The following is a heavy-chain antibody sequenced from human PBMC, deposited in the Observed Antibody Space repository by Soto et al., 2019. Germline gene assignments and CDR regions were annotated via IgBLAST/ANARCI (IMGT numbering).Heavy chain of an antibody. V-gene: IGHV4-30-4*01. D-gene: IGHD3-3*01. CDR3: ARWGSITIFVVVSESYGMDV. CDR1: GGSISSGDYY. CDR2: IYYSGST. Sequence: PSETLSLTCTVSGGSISSGDYYWSWIRQPPGKGLEWIGYIYYSGSTYYNPSLKSRVTISVDTSKNQFSLKLSSVTAADTAVYYCARWGSITIFVVVSESYGMDVWGQGTTVTVSS. J-gene: IGHJ6*02.